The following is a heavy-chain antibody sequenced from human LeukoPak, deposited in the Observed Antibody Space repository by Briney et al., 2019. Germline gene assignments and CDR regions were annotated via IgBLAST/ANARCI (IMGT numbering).Heavy chain of an antibody. Sequence: GGSLRLSCTASGFTFGDYAMSWVRQAPGKGLEWVGFIRSKAYGGTTEYAASVKGRFTISRDDCKSIAYLQMNSLKTEDTAVYYCTTPRHDFWSGYHYYFDYWGQGTLVTVSS. CDR3: TTPRHDFWSGYHYYFDY. CDR2: IRSKAYGGTT. V-gene: IGHV3-49*04. D-gene: IGHD3-3*01. J-gene: IGHJ4*02. CDR1: GFTFGDYA.